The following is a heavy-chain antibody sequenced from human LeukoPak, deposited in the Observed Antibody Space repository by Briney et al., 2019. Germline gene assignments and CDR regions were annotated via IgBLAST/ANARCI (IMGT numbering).Heavy chain of an antibody. CDR2: IVVGSGNT. Sequence: GASVKVSCKASGFTFTSSAVQWVRQARGQRLEWIGWIVVGSGNTNYAQKFQERVTITRDMSTSTAYMELSSLRSEDTAVYYCAKGDSYYDLLTCFDFWGPGTLITVSS. D-gene: IGHD3-9*01. V-gene: IGHV1-58*01. J-gene: IGHJ4*02. CDR1: GFTFTSSA. CDR3: AKGDSYYDLLTCFDF.